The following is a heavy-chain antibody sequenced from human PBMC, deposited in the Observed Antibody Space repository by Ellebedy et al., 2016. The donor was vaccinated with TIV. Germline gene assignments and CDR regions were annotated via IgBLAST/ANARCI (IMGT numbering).Heavy chain of an antibody. CDR2: MSGTSSYV. Sequence: GESLKISCAASGFTFSTYSMNWVRQAPGKGLEWVSSMSGTSSYVHYADSVEGRFTISRDNAKNSLDLHMSSLRVEDTAVYYCARVHGDYRIDYWGPGTLVTVSS. J-gene: IGHJ4*02. D-gene: IGHD4-17*01. V-gene: IGHV3-21*06. CDR1: GFTFSTYS. CDR3: ARVHGDYRIDY.